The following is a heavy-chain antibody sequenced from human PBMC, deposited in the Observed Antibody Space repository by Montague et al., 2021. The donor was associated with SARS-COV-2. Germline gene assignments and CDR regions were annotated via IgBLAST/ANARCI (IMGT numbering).Heavy chain of an antibody. CDR3: AGHPGLEYFDP. CDR2: LNSTGDS. CDR1: GDSFSGGRYN. D-gene: IGHD3-3*01. J-gene: IGHJ2*01. V-gene: IGHV4-61*02. Sequence: TLSLTCAVSGDSFSGGRYNWSCVRPPGGMGLDFIGSLNSTGDSNHTPSLQSSVTISLDTSKDQFSLMVITVTAAATDVYYCAGHPGLEYFDPWGRGSLVTVSS.